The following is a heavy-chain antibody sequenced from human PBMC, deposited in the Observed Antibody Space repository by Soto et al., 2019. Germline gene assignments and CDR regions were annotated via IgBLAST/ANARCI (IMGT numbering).Heavy chain of an antibody. CDR2: ISYDGSNK. Sequence: QVQLVESGGGVVQPGKSLRLSCAASGFTFSTYGMHWVRQAPGKGLEWVAVISYDGSNKYYADSVKGRFTISRDNSKNTLYLQMNSLRTEDTAMYYCAKDRLGSGRYFVYGDWFDSWGQGTLVTVSS. D-gene: IGHD6-19*01. CDR1: GFTFSTYG. V-gene: IGHV3-30*18. CDR3: AKDRLGSGRYFVYGDWFDS. J-gene: IGHJ5*01.